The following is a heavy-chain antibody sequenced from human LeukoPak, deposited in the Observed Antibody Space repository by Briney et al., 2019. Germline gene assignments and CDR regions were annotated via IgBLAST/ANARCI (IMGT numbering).Heavy chain of an antibody. V-gene: IGHV3-30*18. D-gene: IGHD6-19*01. CDR3: AKQWADAFDI. Sequence: GGSLRLSCAASGFTFSSYGMHWVRQAPGKGLEWVAVISYDGSNKYYADSVKGRFTISRDNSKNTLYLQMNSLRAEDTAVYYCAKQWADAFDIWGQGTMVTVSS. CDR2: ISYDGSNK. CDR1: GFTFSSYG. J-gene: IGHJ3*02.